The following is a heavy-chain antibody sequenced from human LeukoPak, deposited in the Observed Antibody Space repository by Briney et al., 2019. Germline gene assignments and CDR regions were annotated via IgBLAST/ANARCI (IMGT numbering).Heavy chain of an antibody. V-gene: IGHV3-53*01. CDR2: IYSGGST. J-gene: IGHJ3*02. Sequence: SGGSLRLSCAASGFTFSSNYMSWVRQAPGKGLEWVSVIYSGGSTYYADSVKGRFTISRDNSKNTLYLQMNSLRAEDTAVYYCARSYGDYGRAFDIWGQGTMVTVSS. CDR1: GFTFSSNY. CDR3: ARSYGDYGRAFDI. D-gene: IGHD4-17*01.